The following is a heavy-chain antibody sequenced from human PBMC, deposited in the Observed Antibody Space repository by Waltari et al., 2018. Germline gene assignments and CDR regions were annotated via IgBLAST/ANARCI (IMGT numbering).Heavy chain of an antibody. CDR2: IYTSGST. D-gene: IGHD1-26*01. J-gene: IGHJ5*02. V-gene: IGHV4-4*07. Sequence: QVQLQESGPGLVKPSETLSLTCTVSGGPISSYYWSWIRQPAGKGLEWIGRIYTSGSTNYNPSLKSRVTMSVDTSKNQFSLKLSSVTAADTAVYYCARDRGEGYSGSYYPWFDPWGQGTLVTVSS. CDR1: GGPISSYY. CDR3: ARDRGEGYSGSYYPWFDP.